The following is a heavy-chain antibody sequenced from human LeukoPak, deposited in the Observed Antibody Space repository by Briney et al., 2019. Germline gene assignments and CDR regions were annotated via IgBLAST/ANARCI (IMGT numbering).Heavy chain of an antibody. D-gene: IGHD3-16*01. Sequence: PSETLSLTRTVSGGSISSYYWSWFLQPPGPGLEWIGYIYYSGSTNYNPPLKSRVTISVDTSKNQFSLKLSSVTAADTAVYYCARSSAYYDYVWGSYRPRYYFDYWGQGTLVTVSS. J-gene: IGHJ4*02. CDR3: ARSSAYYDYVWGSYRPRYYFDY. CDR2: IYYSGST. V-gene: IGHV4-59*01. CDR1: GGSISSYY.